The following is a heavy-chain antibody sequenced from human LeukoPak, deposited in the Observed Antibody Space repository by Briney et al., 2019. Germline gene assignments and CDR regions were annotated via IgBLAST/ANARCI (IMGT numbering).Heavy chain of an antibody. D-gene: IGHD3-22*01. CDR3: ARAYYDSSGYYEAAHYFDY. V-gene: IGHV3-30-3*01. CDR2: ISYDGSNK. CDR1: GFTFSSYA. Sequence: GRSLRLSCAASGFTFSSYAMHWVRQAPGKGLEWVAVISYDGSNKYYADSVKGRFTISRDDSKNTLYLQMSSLRAEDTAVYYCARAYYDSSGYYEAAHYFDYWGQGTLVTVSS. J-gene: IGHJ4*02.